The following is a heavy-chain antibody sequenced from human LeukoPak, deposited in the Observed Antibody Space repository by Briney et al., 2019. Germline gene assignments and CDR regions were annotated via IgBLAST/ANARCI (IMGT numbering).Heavy chain of an antibody. CDR1: GGSISSYY. J-gene: IGHJ4*02. V-gene: IGHV4-59*08. CDR3: ARLDSSGWLYYFDY. CDR2: IYYSGGT. Sequence: SETLSLTCTVSGGSISSYYWSWIRQPPGEGLEWIGYIYYSGGTNYNPSLKSRVTISVDTSKNLFSLKLSSVTAADTAVYYCARLDSSGWLYYFDYWGQGTLVTVSS. D-gene: IGHD6-19*01.